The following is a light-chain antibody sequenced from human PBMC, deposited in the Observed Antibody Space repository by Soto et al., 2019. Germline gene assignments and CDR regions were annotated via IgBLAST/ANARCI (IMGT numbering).Light chain of an antibody. J-gene: IGKJ1*01. V-gene: IGKV1-5*01. Sequence: DIQVTQSPSTLSLSVGDRVTITGRASQSIDNKLAWYQRKAGKAPKLLIYDASTLESGVPSTFDGSGFGTEFTLTISSLQPDDFATYYCQEYSDSSWTFGQGTKVHI. CDR2: DAS. CDR3: QEYSDSSWT. CDR1: QSIDNK.